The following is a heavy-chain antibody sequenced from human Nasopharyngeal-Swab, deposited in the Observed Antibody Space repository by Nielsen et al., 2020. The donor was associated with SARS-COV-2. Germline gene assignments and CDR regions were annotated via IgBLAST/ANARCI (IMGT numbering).Heavy chain of an antibody. Sequence: GGSLRLSCAASGFIFSGSAMHWVRQASGKGLEWVGRIRSKANSYATAYAASVKGRFTISRDDSKNTAYLQMNNLRAEDTAVYYCARDAGGGYSYGWTYYYYGMDVWGQGTTVTVSS. CDR2: IRSKANSYAT. CDR3: ARDAGGGYSYGWTYYYYGMDV. V-gene: IGHV3-73*01. J-gene: IGHJ6*02. D-gene: IGHD5-18*01. CDR1: GFIFSGSA.